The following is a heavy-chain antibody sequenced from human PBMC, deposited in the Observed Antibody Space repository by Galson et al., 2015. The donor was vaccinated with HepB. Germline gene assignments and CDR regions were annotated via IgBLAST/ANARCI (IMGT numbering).Heavy chain of an antibody. J-gene: IGHJ5*01. CDR3: AKDRGYGSPPYGFGGVLGDGEPALQRWTVAPIIIPINECKPLQGLS. Sequence: SLRLSCAASGFTFSNYVMSWVRQAPGKGLEWVSAISAGGGSPYYADSVRGRFTISRDESNNTLYLQMNSLRAEDTAEYYCAKDRGYGSPPYGFGGVLGDGEPALQRWTVAPIIIPINECKPLQGLSWG. CDR1: GFTFSNYV. D-gene: IGHD6-13*01. CDR2: ISAGGGSP. V-gene: IGHV3-23*01.